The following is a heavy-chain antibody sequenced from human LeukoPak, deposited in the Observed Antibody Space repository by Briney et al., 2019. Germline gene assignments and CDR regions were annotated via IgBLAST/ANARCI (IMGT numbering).Heavy chain of an antibody. CDR1: GFTFSSYS. D-gene: IGHD3-10*01. CDR3: AKGGSGPMVRGVLDY. J-gene: IGHJ4*02. Sequence: PGGSLRLSCAASGFTFSSYSMNWVRQAPGKGLEWVSAISGSGGSTYYADSVKGRFTISRDNSKNTLYLQMNSLRAEDTAVYYCAKGGSGPMVRGVLDYWGQGTLVTVSS. V-gene: IGHV3-23*01. CDR2: ISGSGGST.